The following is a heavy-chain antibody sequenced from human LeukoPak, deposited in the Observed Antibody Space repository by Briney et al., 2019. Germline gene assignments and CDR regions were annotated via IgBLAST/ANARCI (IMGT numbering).Heavy chain of an antibody. CDR1: GFTFSSYE. D-gene: IGHD3-3*01. V-gene: IGHV3-48*03. CDR2: ISSSGSTI. J-gene: IGHJ3*02. CDR3: ARGGGNYDFWSGSRDAFDI. Sequence: GGSLRLSCAASGFTFSSYEMNWVRQAPGKGLEWVSYISSSGSTIYYADSVKGRFTISRDNAKNSLYLQMNSLRAEDTAVYYCARGGGNYDFWSGSRDAFDIWGQGTMVTVSS.